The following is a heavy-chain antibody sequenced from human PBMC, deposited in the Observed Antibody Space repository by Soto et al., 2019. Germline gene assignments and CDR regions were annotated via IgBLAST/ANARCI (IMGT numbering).Heavy chain of an antibody. CDR1: RLTFSTYD. D-gene: IGHD3-16*01. Sequence: QVQLVESGGGVVQPGTSLRLSCAASRLTFSTYDMHWVRQAPGKGLEWVALRWSDASREFYADSVKGRFSISTENSKNARFLQMNGLTAEDMAVYYCSGEPKGGAYDMDVWGQGTTVTFSS. CDR3: SGEPKGGAYDMDV. J-gene: IGHJ6*02. CDR2: RWSDASRE. V-gene: IGHV3-33*01.